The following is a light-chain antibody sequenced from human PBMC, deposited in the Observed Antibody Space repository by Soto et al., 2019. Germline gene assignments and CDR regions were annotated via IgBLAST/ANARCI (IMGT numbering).Light chain of an antibody. Sequence: DIQMTQSPSTLSASVGDRVTITCRASQSISSWLAWYQQKPGKAPKLLIYDASSLESGVPSRFSGSGSGTEFTLTISSLQPDDFATYYCQQYNSYCTFSQGTKVDI. CDR1: QSISSW. CDR3: QQYNSYCT. CDR2: DAS. V-gene: IGKV1-5*01. J-gene: IGKJ1*01.